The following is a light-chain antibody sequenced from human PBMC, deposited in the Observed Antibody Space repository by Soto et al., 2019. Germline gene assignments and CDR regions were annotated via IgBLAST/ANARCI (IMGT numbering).Light chain of an antibody. CDR1: SSNIGSNT. CDR3: AAWDDSLNGWV. Sequence: QSVLTQPPSASGTPGQRVTISCSGSSSNIGSNTVNWYQQLPGTAPKHLIYSNNQRPSGVPDRFSGSKSGTSASLAISGLQSEDEADYHCAAWDDSLNGWVFGGGTKLTVL. V-gene: IGLV1-44*01. J-gene: IGLJ3*02. CDR2: SNN.